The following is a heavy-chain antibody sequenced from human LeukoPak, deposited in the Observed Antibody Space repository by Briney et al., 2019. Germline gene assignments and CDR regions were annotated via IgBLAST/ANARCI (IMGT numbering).Heavy chain of an antibody. Sequence: GGSLRLSCAASGFTFSAYWMHWVRQAPGKGLVWVSRINTDGSSPTYAASVKGRFTISRDNAKNTLYLQMNSLTAEDTAVYYCARPAADCGGDCYWAFDYWGQGTLVTVSS. D-gene: IGHD2-21*01. J-gene: IGHJ4*02. CDR1: GFTFSAYW. V-gene: IGHV3-74*01. CDR2: INTDGSSP. CDR3: ARPAADCGGDCYWAFDY.